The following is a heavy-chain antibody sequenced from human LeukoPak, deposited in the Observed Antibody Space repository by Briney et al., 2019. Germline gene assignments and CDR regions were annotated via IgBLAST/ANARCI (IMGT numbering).Heavy chain of an antibody. Sequence: GGSLRLSCAVSGLTFSNYAMMWLRQAPGQGLEWVSAINSGHWALYADSVKGRFTISRDNSKNTLYLQMNSLRAEDTAVYYCASKRPRGSYSSSWYLQHWGQGTLVTVSS. CDR2: INSGHWA. D-gene: IGHD6-13*01. CDR1: GLTFSNYA. J-gene: IGHJ1*01. V-gene: IGHV3-23*01. CDR3: ASKRPRGSYSSSWYLQH.